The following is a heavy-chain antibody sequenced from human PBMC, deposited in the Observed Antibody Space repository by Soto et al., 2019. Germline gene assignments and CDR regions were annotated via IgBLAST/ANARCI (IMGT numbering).Heavy chain of an antibody. CDR1: GGTFSSYA. J-gene: IGHJ4*02. CDR2: IIPIFGTA. D-gene: IGHD1-26*01. Sequence: QVQLVQSGAEVKKPGSSVKVSCKASGGTFSSYAISWVQQAPGQGLEWMGGIIPIFGTANYAQKFQGRVTITADESTSTAYMELSSLRSEDTAVYYCARDRYSGSYYAKDYWGQGTLVTVSS. CDR3: ARDRYSGSYYAKDY. V-gene: IGHV1-69*01.